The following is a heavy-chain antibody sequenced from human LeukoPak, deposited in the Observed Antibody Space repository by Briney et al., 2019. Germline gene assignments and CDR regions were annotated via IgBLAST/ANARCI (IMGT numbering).Heavy chain of an antibody. CDR2: ISGSGGST. D-gene: IGHD3-22*01. CDR3: ARDPYDSSGYIFDY. Sequence: GGSLRLSCAASGFTFSSYAMSWVRQAPGKGLEWVSAISGSGGSTYYADSVKGRFTISRDNSKNTLYLQMNSLRAEDTAVYYCARDPYDSSGYIFDYWGQGTLVTVSS. CDR1: GFTFSSYA. V-gene: IGHV3-23*01. J-gene: IGHJ4*02.